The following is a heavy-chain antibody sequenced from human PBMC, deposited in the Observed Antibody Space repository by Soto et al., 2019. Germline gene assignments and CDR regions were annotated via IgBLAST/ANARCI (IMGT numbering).Heavy chain of an antibody. CDR2: ISYDGSNK. D-gene: IGHD2-8*01. J-gene: IGHJ2*01. CDR1: GFTFSSYA. V-gene: IGHV3-30-3*01. CDR3: ARDRLYGDGWYFDL. Sequence: QVQLVESGGGVVQPGRSLRLSCAASGFTFSSYAMHWVRQAPGKGLEWVAVISYDGSNKYYADSVKGRFTISRDNSKNPLYLQMNSLRAEDTAVYYCARDRLYGDGWYFDLWGRGTLVTVSS.